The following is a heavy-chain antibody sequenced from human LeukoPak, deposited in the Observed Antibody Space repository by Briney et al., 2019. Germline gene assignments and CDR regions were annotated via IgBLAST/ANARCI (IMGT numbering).Heavy chain of an antibody. V-gene: IGHV3-43*01. Sequence: GRSLRLSCAASGFTFNDYTMHWVRQAPGKGLEWVSLIRWDGGSTYYADSVKGRFTISRDNAKNSLHLQMNSLRAEDTAVYYCARVLSDKRFDPWGQGTLVTVSS. J-gene: IGHJ5*02. CDR3: ARVLSDKRFDP. CDR2: IRWDGGST. CDR1: GFTFNDYT.